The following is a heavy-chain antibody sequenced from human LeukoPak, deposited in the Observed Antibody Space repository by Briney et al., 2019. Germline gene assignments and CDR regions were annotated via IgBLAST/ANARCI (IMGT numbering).Heavy chain of an antibody. Sequence: SETLSLTCTVSGGSFSSYYWSWIRQPPGKGLEWIGYIYYSGSTNYNPSLKSRVTISVDTSKNQFSLKLSSVTAADTAVYYCARPRKDSSGWYNFDYWGQGTLVTVSS. CDR3: ARPRKDSSGWYNFDY. CDR1: GGSFSSYY. D-gene: IGHD6-19*01. J-gene: IGHJ4*02. CDR2: IYYSGST. V-gene: IGHV4-59*01.